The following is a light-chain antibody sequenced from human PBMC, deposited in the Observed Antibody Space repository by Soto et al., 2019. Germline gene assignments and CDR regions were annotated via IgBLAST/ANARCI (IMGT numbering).Light chain of an antibody. Sequence: DIQMTQSPSTLSASVGDRVTITCRASQSISSWLAWYQQKPGKAPKLLIYKASSFEGGVPSRFSGSGSGTDFTLNISSLQPDDFATYYCQQYHSYSLTFGGGTKVYIQ. V-gene: IGKV1-5*03. CDR2: KAS. CDR3: QQYHSYSLT. CDR1: QSISSW. J-gene: IGKJ4*01.